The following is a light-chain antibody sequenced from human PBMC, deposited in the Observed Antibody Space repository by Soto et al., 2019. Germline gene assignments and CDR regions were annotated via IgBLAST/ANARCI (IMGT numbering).Light chain of an antibody. J-gene: IGLJ1*01. Sequence: QSALTQPRSVSGSPGQSVTIYCTGTSSDVGGYNYVSWYQQHPGKAPKLMTYDVSKRPSGVPDRFSGSKSGNTASLTISGLQAEDEADYYCCSYAGSYYVFGTGTKVTVL. CDR2: DVS. CDR3: CSYAGSYYV. CDR1: SSDVGGYNY. V-gene: IGLV2-11*01.